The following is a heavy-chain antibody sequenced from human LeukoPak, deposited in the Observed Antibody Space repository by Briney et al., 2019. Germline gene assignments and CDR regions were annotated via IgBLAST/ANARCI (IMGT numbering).Heavy chain of an antibody. CDR2: ISSSSSYI. Sequence: KLGGSLRLSCAASGFTFSDYGMSWVRQAPGKGLEWVSSISSSSSYIYYADSVKGRFTISRDNAKNSLYLQMNSLRAEDTAVYYCARGQRSSGYYYRYWGQGTLVTVSS. D-gene: IGHD3-22*01. J-gene: IGHJ4*02. CDR3: ARGQRSSGYYYRY. CDR1: GFTFSDYG. V-gene: IGHV3-21*01.